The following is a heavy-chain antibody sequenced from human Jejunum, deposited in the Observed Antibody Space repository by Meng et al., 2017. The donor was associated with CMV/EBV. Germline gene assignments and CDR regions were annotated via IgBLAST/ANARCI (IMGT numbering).Heavy chain of an antibody. CDR2: IKGKPDGGRT. D-gene: IGHD3-9*01. V-gene: IGHV3-15*01. Sequence: TAWMSWVRQAPGKGLDWVGRIKGKPDGGRTDYAAPVTGRFTISRDDSKNMLYLQMEGLKTEDTAVYYCTSGYPHFDWLKSQSDYWGQGTLVTVSS. CDR3: TSGYPHFDWLKSQSDY. J-gene: IGHJ4*02. CDR1: TAW.